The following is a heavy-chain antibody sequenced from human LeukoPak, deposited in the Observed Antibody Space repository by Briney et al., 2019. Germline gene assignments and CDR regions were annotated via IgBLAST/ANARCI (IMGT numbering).Heavy chain of an antibody. CDR3: ARYFTAVASTVRLDY. D-gene: IGHD6-19*01. J-gene: IGHJ4*02. CDR1: GFTFSSYW. Sequence: GGSLRLSCAASGFTFSSYWLSWVRQAPGKGLEWVATMSPDGTQKYYVDSVEGRFAVSRDNARNSLYLQMNSLRAEDTAVYYRARYFTAVASTVRLDYWGQGTLVTVSS. V-gene: IGHV3-7*03. CDR2: MSPDGTQK.